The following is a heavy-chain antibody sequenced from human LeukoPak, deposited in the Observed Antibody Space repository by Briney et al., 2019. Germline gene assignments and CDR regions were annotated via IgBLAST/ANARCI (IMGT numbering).Heavy chain of an antibody. J-gene: IGHJ4*02. V-gene: IGHV3-23*01. CDR3: AKDPLQEGDY. CDR1: GFTLSNYA. Sequence: PGGSLRLSCAASGFTLSNYAMSWVRQAPGKGLEWVSAISGSGGSTYYADSVKGRFTISRDISKNTLYLQMNSLRAEDTAVHYCAKDPLQEGDYWGQGTLVTVSS. CDR2: ISGSGGST. D-gene: IGHD4-11*01.